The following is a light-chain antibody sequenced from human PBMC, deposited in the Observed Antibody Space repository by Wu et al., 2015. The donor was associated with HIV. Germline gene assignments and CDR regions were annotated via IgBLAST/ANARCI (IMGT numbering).Light chain of an antibody. CDR3: QKYNTAPWT. CDR2: DAS. J-gene: IGKJ1*01. V-gene: IGKV1-13*02. Sequence: AIQLTQSPSSLSASVGDRVTITCRASQGVSSDLAWYQHKAGKPPKLLIYDASELQSGVPSRFSGSGSGTDFTLTISSLQPEDFATYYCQKYNTAPWTFGQGTKVEMK. CDR1: QGVSSD.